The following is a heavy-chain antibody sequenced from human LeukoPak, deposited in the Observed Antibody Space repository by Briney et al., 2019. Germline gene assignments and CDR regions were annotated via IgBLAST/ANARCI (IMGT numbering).Heavy chain of an antibody. CDR3: ATTMVVTPASWFDP. D-gene: IGHD4-23*01. V-gene: IGHV5-51*01. CDR2: IYSGDSDT. CDR1: GYSFTSYW. Sequence: GESLKISCKGSGYSFTSYWIGWVLQLPGKGLEWMGVIYSGDSDTRYSPSFQGQVTISADKSISSAYLQWSSLKASDTAMYYCATTMVVTPASWFDPWGQGTLVTVSS. J-gene: IGHJ5*02.